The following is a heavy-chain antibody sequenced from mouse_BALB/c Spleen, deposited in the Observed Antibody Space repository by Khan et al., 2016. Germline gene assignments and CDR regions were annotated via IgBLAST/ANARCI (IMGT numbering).Heavy chain of an antibody. V-gene: IGHV1-4*01. CDR2: INPSSNYS. CDR3: ARGDGNNAY. J-gene: IGHJ3*01. D-gene: IGHD2-1*01. CDR1: GYTFTTYT. Sequence: QVQLKQSGAELARPGASMKMSCKASGYTFTTYTMQWVKQRPGQGLEWIGYINPSSNYSNYNQKFKDKATLTADKSSSTAYMQLSSLTSEDSAVYYCARGDGNNAYWGQGTLVTVSA.